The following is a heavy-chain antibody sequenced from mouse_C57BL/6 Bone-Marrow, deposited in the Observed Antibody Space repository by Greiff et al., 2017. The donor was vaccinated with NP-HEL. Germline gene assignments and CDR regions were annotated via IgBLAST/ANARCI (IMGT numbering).Heavy chain of an antibody. J-gene: IGHJ4*01. D-gene: IGHD1-1*01. Sequence: KLMESGGGLVPPFFSLTLSFSSSLFTFSSYAMSWVRQTPEKRLEWVATISDGGSYTYYPDNVKGRFTISRDNAKNNLYLQMSHLKSEDTAMYHCARAGIYYYGSSYDAMDYWGKGTSVTVSS. V-gene: IGHV5-4*03. CDR3: ARAGIYYYGSSYDAMDY. CDR1: LFTFSSYA. CDR2: ISDGGSYT.